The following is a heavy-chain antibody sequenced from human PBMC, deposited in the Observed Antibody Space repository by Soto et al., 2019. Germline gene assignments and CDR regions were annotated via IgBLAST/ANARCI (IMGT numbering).Heavy chain of an antibody. CDR2: ITTGGDT. D-gene: IGHD2-2*01. CDR1: GFIVSTNH. Sequence: EVQLVESGGGLVQPGGSLRLSCAASGFIVSTNHVNWVRQAPGKGLEWVSVITTGGDTFYADSVKGRFTISRDNSKNTMYLQMNSLRAEDTAMYYCAKGIVVGVSAADYWGQGTQVTVSS. J-gene: IGHJ4*02. CDR3: AKGIVVGVSAADY. V-gene: IGHV3-66*01.